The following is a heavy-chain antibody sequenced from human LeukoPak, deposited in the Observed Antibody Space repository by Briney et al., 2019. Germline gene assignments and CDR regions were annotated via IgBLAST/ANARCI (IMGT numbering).Heavy chain of an antibody. CDR3: AKLHYGANSGGRYGMDV. CDR1: GFTFSSYG. CDR2: ISGSGGNT. D-gene: IGHD4-23*01. J-gene: IGHJ6*02. V-gene: IGHV3-23*01. Sequence: PGGSLRLCCAASGFTFSSYGMSWVRQAPGKGLEWVSGISGSGGNTYYADSVKGRFTISRDNSKNTLYLQMNSLRAEDTAVYYCAKLHYGANSGGRYGMDVWGQGTTVTVSS.